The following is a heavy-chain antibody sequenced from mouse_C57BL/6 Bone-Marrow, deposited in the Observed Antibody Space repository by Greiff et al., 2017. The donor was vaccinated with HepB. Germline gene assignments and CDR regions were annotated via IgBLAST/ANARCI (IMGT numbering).Heavy chain of an antibody. J-gene: IGHJ4*01. Sequence: EVMLVESGGDLVKPGGSLKLSCAASGFTFSSYGMSWVRQTPDKRLEWVATISSGGSDTYYPDSVTGRCTISRDNDKNTLYLQMSSLKSEDTAMYYYARKSYSRNAMDYWGQGTSVTVSS. CDR3: ARKSYSRNAMDY. CDR2: ISSGGSDT. D-gene: IGHD2-5*01. CDR1: GFTFSSYG. V-gene: IGHV5-6*01.